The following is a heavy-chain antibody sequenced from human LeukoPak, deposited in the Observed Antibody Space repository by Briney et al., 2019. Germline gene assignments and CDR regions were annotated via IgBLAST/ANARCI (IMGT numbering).Heavy chain of an antibody. CDR1: GYTFTSYY. CDR3: ARDHASRIYYYDSSGSFDY. J-gene: IGHJ4*02. D-gene: IGHD3-22*01. CDR2: INPSGGST. V-gene: IGHV1-46*01. Sequence: GASVKVSCKASGYTFTSYYMHWVRQAPGQGLEWMGIINPSGGSTSYAQKFQGRVTMTRDTSTSTVYMELSSLRSEDTAVYYCARDHASRIYYYDSSGSFDYWGQGTLVTVSS.